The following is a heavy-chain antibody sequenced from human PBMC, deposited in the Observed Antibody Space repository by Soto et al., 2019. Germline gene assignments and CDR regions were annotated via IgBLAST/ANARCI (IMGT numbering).Heavy chain of an antibody. V-gene: IGHV1-46*01. CDR1: GYTFTSYY. CDR3: ARDAYCGGDCYSTYYYYGMDV. Sequence: ASVKVSCKASGYTFTSYYMHWVRQAPGQGLEWMGIINPSGGSTSYAQKFQGRVTMTRDTSTSTVYMELRSLRSDDTAVYYCARDAYCGGDCYSTYYYYGMDVWGQGTTVTVSS. CDR2: INPSGGST. J-gene: IGHJ6*02. D-gene: IGHD2-21*02.